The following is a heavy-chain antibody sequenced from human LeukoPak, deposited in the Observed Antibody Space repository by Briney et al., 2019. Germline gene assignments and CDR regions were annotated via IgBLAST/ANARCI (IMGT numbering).Heavy chain of an antibody. CDR3: ARVRSGSYYVDY. J-gene: IGHJ4*02. V-gene: IGHV3-66*01. CDR2: IYSGGSM. Sequence: GGSLRLSCAASGFTVSNNYMSWVRQAPGKGLEWVSVIYSGGSMYYADSVKGRFTISRDNSKNTLYLQMNSLRAEDTAVYYCARVRSGSYYVDYWGQGTLVTVSS. CDR1: GFTVSNNY. D-gene: IGHD1-26*01.